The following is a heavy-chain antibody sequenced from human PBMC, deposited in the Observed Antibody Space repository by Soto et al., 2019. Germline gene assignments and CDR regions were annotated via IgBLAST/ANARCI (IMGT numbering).Heavy chain of an antibody. CDR3: ARSRRLDWFDP. CDR1: GFTVSSNY. Sequence: EVQLVESGGGLVQPGGSLRLSCAASGFTVSSNYMSWVRQAPGKGLEWVSVIYSGGSTYYADSVKGRFPISRDNSKNTLYLQMNSLRAEDTAVYYCARSRRLDWFDPWGQGTLVTVSS. J-gene: IGHJ5*02. V-gene: IGHV3-66*01. CDR2: IYSGGST.